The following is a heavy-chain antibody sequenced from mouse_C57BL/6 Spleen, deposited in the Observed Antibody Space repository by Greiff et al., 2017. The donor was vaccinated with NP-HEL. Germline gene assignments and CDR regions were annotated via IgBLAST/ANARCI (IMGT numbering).Heavy chain of an antibody. CDR1: GYSITSGYY. Sequence: EVKLQESGPGLVKPSQSLSLTCSVTGYSITSGYYWNWIRQFPGNKLEWMGYISYDGSNNYNPSLKNRISITRDTSKNQFFLKLNSVTTEDTATYYCARESLYEYHWYFDVWGTGTTVTVSS. V-gene: IGHV3-6*01. CDR2: ISYDGSN. D-gene: IGHD2-4*01. J-gene: IGHJ1*03. CDR3: ARESLYEYHWYFDV.